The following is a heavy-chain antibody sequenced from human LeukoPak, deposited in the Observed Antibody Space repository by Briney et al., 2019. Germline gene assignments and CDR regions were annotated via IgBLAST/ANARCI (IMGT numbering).Heavy chain of an antibody. CDR3: ARVPSRVRLVWFDP. D-gene: IGHD1-26*01. Sequence: SETLSLTCAVYGGSFSGYYWSWIRQPPGKGLEWIGEINHSGSTNYNPSLKSRVTISVDTSKNQFSLKLSSVTAADTAVYYCARVPSRVRLVWFDPWGQGTLVTVSS. J-gene: IGHJ5*02. CDR2: INHSGST. V-gene: IGHV4-34*01. CDR1: GGSFSGYY.